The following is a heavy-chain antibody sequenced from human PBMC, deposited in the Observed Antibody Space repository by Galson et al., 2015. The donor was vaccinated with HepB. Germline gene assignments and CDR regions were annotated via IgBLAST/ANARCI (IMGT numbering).Heavy chain of an antibody. Sequence: SVKVSCKASGDTFRSYAINWVRQAPGQGLEWMGGIIPIFGSANYPQKFQDRVTITADKSTNTASMELTSLRSEDTAIYYCAREPTMVRGWGATDPYFYYAIDVWGQGTTVTVSS. D-gene: IGHD3-10*01. CDR3: AREPTMVRGWGATDPYFYYAIDV. CDR2: IIPIFGSA. CDR1: GDTFRSYA. V-gene: IGHV1-69*06. J-gene: IGHJ6*02.